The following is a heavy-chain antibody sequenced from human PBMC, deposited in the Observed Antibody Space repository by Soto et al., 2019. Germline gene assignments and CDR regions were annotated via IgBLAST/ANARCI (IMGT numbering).Heavy chain of an antibody. CDR3: ARVSSSIVVVPDYGMDG. Sequence: QVQLVQSGVEVKKPGASVKVSCKASGYPFISHGTSWVRQSPGQGFECRGWISGKNGNTNIAQTLQGRVTCTTDTSTSTAYMELRSLRSDDTAVYYCARVSSSIVVVPDYGMDGWGQGTTVTVSS. CDR1: GYPFISHG. V-gene: IGHV1-18*04. D-gene: IGHD2-15*01. CDR2: ISGKNGNT. J-gene: IGHJ6*02.